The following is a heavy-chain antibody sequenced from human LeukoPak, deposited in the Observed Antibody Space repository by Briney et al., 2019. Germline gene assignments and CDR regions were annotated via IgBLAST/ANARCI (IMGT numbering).Heavy chain of an antibody. CDR3: ARAWDYYDSSSYYFDY. Sequence: PSETLSLTCTVSGGSISSYYWSWIRQPPGKGLEWIGYIYYSGSTNYNPSLKSRVTISVDTSKNQFSLKLSSVTAADTAVYYCARAWDYYDSSSYYFDYWGQGTLVTVSS. CDR2: IYYSGST. D-gene: IGHD3-22*01. CDR1: GGSISSYY. J-gene: IGHJ4*02. V-gene: IGHV4-59*01.